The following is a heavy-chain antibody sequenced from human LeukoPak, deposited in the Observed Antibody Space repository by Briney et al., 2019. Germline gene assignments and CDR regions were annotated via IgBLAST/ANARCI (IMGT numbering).Heavy chain of an antibody. Sequence: SDTLSLTCSVCGGSIRSHYWSWIRQSRGKGWEWIAYFCDTVRTDYHSALNSLVTTSLATSNNQYSLKLGSVTAADTAVYYWARHEFARPFDFWGQGTLATVSS. CDR2: FCDTVRT. CDR3: ARHEFARPFDF. D-gene: IGHD2-21*01. V-gene: IGHV4-59*08. J-gene: IGHJ4*02. CDR1: GGSIRSHY.